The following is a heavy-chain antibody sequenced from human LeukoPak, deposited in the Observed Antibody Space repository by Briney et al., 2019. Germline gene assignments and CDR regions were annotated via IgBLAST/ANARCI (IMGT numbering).Heavy chain of an antibody. V-gene: IGHV4-4*07. CDR2: LHTSGST. D-gene: IGHD4-17*01. J-gene: IGHJ4*02. CDR3: ARDFGYGDYFFDD. CDR1: GGSISSCY. Sequence: PSETLSLTCTVSGGSISSCYWSWIRQPAGEGLEWIGRLHTSGSTHYNPSLKSRVTMSVDTSKNQFSLKLSSVTAADTAVYYCARDFGYGDYFFDDWGQGTLVTVSS.